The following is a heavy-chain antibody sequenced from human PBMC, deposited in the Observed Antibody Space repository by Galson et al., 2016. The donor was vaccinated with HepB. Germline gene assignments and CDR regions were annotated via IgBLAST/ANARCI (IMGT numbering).Heavy chain of an antibody. D-gene: IGHD7-27*01. V-gene: IGHV3-74*01. J-gene: IGHJ5*02. CDR2: INSDGSTT. CDR1: EFTFSSYW. Sequence: SLRLSCAASEFTFSSYWMHWVRQAPGKGLVWVSRINSDGSTTHYADSVKGRFTISRDNAKNTLYLQMNNLRAEDTAVYYCVNLGTTRTWGQGTQVTVSS. CDR3: VNLGTTRT.